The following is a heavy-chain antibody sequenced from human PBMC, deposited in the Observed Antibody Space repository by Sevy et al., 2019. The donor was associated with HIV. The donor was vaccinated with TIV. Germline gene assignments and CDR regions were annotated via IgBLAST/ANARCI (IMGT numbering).Heavy chain of an antibody. D-gene: IGHD3-10*01. Sequence: LSLTCAASGFTFSAYSMNWVRQAPGKGLEWVSSISFLSNYIYYADSVKGRFIISRDNAKSSLYLQMNSLRAEDTAVYYCARDSHINMQFFHHWGQGTRVTISS. J-gene: IGHJ1*01. CDR1: GFTFSAYS. V-gene: IGHV3-21*01. CDR2: ISFLSNYI. CDR3: ARDSHINMQFFHH.